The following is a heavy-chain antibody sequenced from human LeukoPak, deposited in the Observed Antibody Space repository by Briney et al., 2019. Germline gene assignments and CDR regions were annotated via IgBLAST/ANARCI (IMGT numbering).Heavy chain of an antibody. V-gene: IGHV3-30*04. D-gene: IGHD5-12*01. CDR2: ISYDGSNK. CDR1: GFTFSSYA. CDR3: ARSRLADSGYDEFDY. J-gene: IGHJ4*02. Sequence: PGASLRLSCAASGFTFSSYAMHWVRQAPGKGLEWVAVISYDGSNKYYADSVKGRFTISRDNSKNTLYLQMNSLRAEDTAVYYCARSRLADSGYDEFDYWGQGTLVTVSS.